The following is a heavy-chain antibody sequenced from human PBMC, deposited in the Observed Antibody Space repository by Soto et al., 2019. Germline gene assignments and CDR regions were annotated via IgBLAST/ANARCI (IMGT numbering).Heavy chain of an antibody. CDR2: ISAYNGNT. CDR1: GYTFTSYG. V-gene: IGHV1-18*01. Sequence: ASVKVSCKASGYTFTSYGISWVRQAPGQGLEWMGWISAYNGNTNYAQKLQGRVTMTTDTSTSTAYMELRSLRSDDTAVYYCARDKTYYYDSSGPSDLNYWGQGTLVTVSS. CDR3: ARDKTYYYDSSGPSDLNY. J-gene: IGHJ4*02. D-gene: IGHD3-22*01.